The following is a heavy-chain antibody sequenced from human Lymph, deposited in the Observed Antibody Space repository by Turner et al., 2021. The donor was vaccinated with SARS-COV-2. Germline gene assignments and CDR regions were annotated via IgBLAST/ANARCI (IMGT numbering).Heavy chain of an antibody. Sequence: EVQLVASGGGLVQPGRSLRLSCAASGFNFDDYVMHWVRQGPGKGLEWVSGINWSDGSSAYADSVKGRFTISRDNPKNTLYLQMNRLRAEDTAFYYCAKDVAGTYYSSFDYWGQGTPVTVSS. J-gene: IGHJ4*02. D-gene: IGHD1-26*01. CDR2: INWSDGSS. CDR3: AKDVAGTYYSSFDY. V-gene: IGHV3-9*01. CDR1: GFNFDDYV.